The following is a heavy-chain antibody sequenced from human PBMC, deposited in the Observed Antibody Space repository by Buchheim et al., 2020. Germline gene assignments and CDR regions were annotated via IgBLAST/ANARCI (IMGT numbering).Heavy chain of an antibody. CDR1: GGSISSSSYY. V-gene: IGHV4-39*07. D-gene: IGHD3-10*01. CDR2: IYYSGST. CDR3: AAQYGSGLKNYYYGMDV. J-gene: IGHJ6*02. Sequence: QLQLQESGPGLVKPSETLSLTCTVSGGSISSSSYYWGWIRQPPGKGLEWIGSIYYSGSTYYNPSLKSRVTVSVDTSKNQFSLKPSSVTAADTAVYYCAAQYGSGLKNYYYGMDVWGQGTT.